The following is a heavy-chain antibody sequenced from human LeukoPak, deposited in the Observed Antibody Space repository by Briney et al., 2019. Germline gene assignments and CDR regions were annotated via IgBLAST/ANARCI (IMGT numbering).Heavy chain of an antibody. CDR1: GGSISSYY. CDR2: IYYSGST. D-gene: IGHD3-22*01. CDR3: ARHPTYYYDSSGLP. J-gene: IGHJ4*02. Sequence: PSETLSLTCTVSGGSISSYYWSWIRQPPGKGLEWIGYIYYSGSTNYNPSLKSRVTISVDTSKNQFSLKLSSVTAADTAVYYCARHPTYYYDSSGLPWGQGTLVTVSS. V-gene: IGHV4-59*08.